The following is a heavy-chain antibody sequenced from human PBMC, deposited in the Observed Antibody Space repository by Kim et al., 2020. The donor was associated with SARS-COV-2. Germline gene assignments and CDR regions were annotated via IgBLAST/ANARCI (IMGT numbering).Heavy chain of an antibody. Sequence: GGSLRLSCAASGFTFSSYAMHWVRQAPGKGLEWVAVISYDGSNKYYADSVKGRFTISRDNSKNTLYLQMNSLRAEDTAVYYCARDLLFTMVRGVIITEGAYYYGMDVWGQGTTVTVSS. D-gene: IGHD3-10*01. CDR2: ISYDGSNK. J-gene: IGHJ6*02. CDR3: ARDLLFTMVRGVIITEGAYYYGMDV. V-gene: IGHV3-30*04. CDR1: GFTFSSYA.